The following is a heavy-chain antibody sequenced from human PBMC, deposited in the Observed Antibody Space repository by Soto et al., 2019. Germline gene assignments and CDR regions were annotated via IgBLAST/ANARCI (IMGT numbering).Heavy chain of an antibody. Sequence: SETLSLTCSVSGGSIGGGDDYWSWIRQPPGKGLEWIGYIYYSGSTYYNPSLKSRVTISVDTSKNQFSLKLSSVTAADTAVYYCARVRLGELSNFYYYYGMDVWGQGTTVTVS. D-gene: IGHD3-16*02. CDR1: GGSIGGGDDY. V-gene: IGHV4-30-4*01. J-gene: IGHJ6*02. CDR3: ARVRLGELSNFYYYYGMDV. CDR2: IYYSGST.